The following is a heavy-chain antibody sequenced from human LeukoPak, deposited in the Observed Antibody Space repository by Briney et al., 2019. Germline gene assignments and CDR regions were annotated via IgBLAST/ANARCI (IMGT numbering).Heavy chain of an antibody. Sequence: PSETLSLTCTVSGGXISSTSYYWGWIRQPPGKGLEWIGSLYYSGSTYYNPSLQSRVTISVDTSKNQLSLKLSSVTAADTALYYCARHVDSSGWYTFFDFWGQGTLVTVSS. CDR2: LYYSGST. V-gene: IGHV4-39*01. J-gene: IGHJ4*02. CDR1: GGXISSTSYY. CDR3: ARHVDSSGWYTFFDF. D-gene: IGHD6-19*01.